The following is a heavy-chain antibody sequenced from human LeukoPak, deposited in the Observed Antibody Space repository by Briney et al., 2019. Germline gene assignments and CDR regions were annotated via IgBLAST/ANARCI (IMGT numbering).Heavy chain of an antibody. CDR1: GGSISSGDYY. CDR2: ISYSGTT. V-gene: IGHV4-39*01. CDR3: ARPNYGAQYNFDY. Sequence: SQTLSLTCTVSGGSISSGDYYWGWIRQPPGKGLEWIGSISYSGTTYFNPSLKSRVTISVDTSKNQFSLQLISVTAADTAVYYCARPNYGAQYNFDYWGQGTLVTVSS. D-gene: IGHD4-17*01. J-gene: IGHJ4*02.